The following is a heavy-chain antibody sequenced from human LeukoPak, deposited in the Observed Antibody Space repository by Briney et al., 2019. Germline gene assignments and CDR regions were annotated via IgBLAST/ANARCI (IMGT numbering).Heavy chain of an antibody. CDR2: INPNSGGT. V-gene: IGHV1-2*02. Sequence: ASVKLSCKASGYTFTGYYMHWVRQAPGQGLEWMGWINPNSGGTNYAQKCQGGVTMTRDTSISTAYMELSRLRSDDTAVYYCARSGWGLYYDRSGHTQNNWFDPWGQGTLATVSS. CDR1: GYTFTGYY. J-gene: IGHJ5*02. D-gene: IGHD3-22*01. CDR3: ARSGWGLYYDRSGHTQNNWFDP.